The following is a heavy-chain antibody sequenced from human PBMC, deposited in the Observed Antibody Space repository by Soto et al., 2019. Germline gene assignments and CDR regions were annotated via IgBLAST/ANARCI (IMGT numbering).Heavy chain of an antibody. D-gene: IGHD3-22*01. CDR1: GYTFTSYY. CDR2: INPSGGST. J-gene: IGHJ1*01. V-gene: IGHV1-46*01. Sequence: GASVKVSCKASGYTFTSYYMHWVRQAPGQGLEWMGIINPSGGSTSYAQKFQGRVTMTRDTSTSTVYMELSSLRSEDTAVYYCARIGGYYEFSAEYFQHWGQGTLVTVSS. CDR3: ARIGGYYEFSAEYFQH.